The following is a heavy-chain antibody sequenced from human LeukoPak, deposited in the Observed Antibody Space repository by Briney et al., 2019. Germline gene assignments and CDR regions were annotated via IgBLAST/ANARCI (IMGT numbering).Heavy chain of an antibody. CDR2: ISAYNGNT. CDR1: GYTFTSYG. D-gene: IGHD6-19*01. CDR3: ARGKRYAVAGTYYYYYYGMDV. Sequence: ASVKVPCKASGYTFTSYGISWVRRAPGQGLEWMGWISAYNGNTNYAQKLQGRVTMTTDTSTSTAYMELRSLRSDDTAVHYCARGKRYAVAGTYYYYYYGMDVWGQGTTVTVSS. J-gene: IGHJ6*02. V-gene: IGHV1-18*01.